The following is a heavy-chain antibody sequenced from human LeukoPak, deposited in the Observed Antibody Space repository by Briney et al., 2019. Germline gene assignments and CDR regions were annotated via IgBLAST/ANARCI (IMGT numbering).Heavy chain of an antibody. CDR3: ARGRVGPMVRGVHDVYFDY. J-gene: IGHJ4*02. Sequence: GGSLRLSCAASGFTFSSYEMNWVRQAPGKGLEWVSYISSSGSTIYYADSVKGRFTISRDNAKNSLYLQMNSLRAEDTAVYYCARGRVGPMVRGVHDVYFDYWGQGTLVTVSS. V-gene: IGHV3-48*03. D-gene: IGHD3-10*01. CDR1: GFTFSSYE. CDR2: ISSSGSTI.